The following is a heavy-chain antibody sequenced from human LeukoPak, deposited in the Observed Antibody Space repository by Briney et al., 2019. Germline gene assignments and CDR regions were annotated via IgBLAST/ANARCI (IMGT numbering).Heavy chain of an antibody. Sequence: SETLSLTCSVSPRAITNIGDSCGWIRQTPVKGLEWTGTIFYSRTPIYNPSLQSRVSMSKDTYRDLFSVQMLSVSAADKAVYYCARLAVLSRYYSYYYMDVWGEGTAVIVSS. CDR3: ARLAVLSRYYSYYYMDV. CDR2: IFYSRTP. J-gene: IGHJ6*03. D-gene: IGHD6-19*01. CDR1: PRAITNIGDS. V-gene: IGHV4-39*07.